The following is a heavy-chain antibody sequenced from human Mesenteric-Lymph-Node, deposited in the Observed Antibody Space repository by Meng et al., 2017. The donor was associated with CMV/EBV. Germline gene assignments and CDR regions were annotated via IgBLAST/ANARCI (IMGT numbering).Heavy chain of an antibody. CDR3: AKDRFVGGSGAPHAD. J-gene: IGHJ4*02. CDR1: GFHFSSYG. Sequence: SGFHFSSYGLHGVRQALGKGLEWVAVIWYDGSQKYYADSVNGRFTISRDSSKNNLYLQMNSLRAEDTAVYYCAKDRFVGGSGAPHADWGQGTPVTVSS. V-gene: IGHV3-33*06. CDR2: IWYDGSQK. D-gene: IGHD3-10*01.